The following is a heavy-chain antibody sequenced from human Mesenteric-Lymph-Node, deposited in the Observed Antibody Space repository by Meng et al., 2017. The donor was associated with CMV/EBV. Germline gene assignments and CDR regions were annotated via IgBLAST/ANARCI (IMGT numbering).Heavy chain of an antibody. CDR1: GTFSSYA. Sequence: GTFSSYAISWVRQAPGQGLEWMGGIIPIFGTASYAQKFQGRVTMTRDTSTSTAYMELSSLRSEDTAVYYCARAYCSSTSCSSNWFDPWGQGTLVTVSS. J-gene: IGHJ5*02. CDR3: ARAYCSSTSCSSNWFDP. V-gene: IGHV1-69*05. D-gene: IGHD2-2*01. CDR2: IIPIFGTA.